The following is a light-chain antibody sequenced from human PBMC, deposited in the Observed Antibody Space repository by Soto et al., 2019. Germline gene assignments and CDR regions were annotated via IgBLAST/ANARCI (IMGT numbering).Light chain of an antibody. CDR3: SSYASSSTWV. V-gene: IGLV2-14*01. CDR2: EVS. Sequence: QSALTQPASVSGSPGQSITISCTGTSSDVGGYNYVSWYQQHPDKAPKLMIYEVSNRPSGVSNRFSGSKSGNTASLTISGLLAEGEADYYCSSYASSSTWVFGGGTKLTVL. CDR1: SSDVGGYNY. J-gene: IGLJ3*02.